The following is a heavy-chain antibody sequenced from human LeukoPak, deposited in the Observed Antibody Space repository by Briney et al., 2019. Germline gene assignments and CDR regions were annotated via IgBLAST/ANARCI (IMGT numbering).Heavy chain of an antibody. CDR2: IYSNGNT. J-gene: IGHJ4*02. D-gene: IGHD4-17*01. CDR1: GGFISSSGHY. CDR3: ARSATVTTGYFDY. V-gene: IGHV4-39*07. Sequence: PSETLSLTCSVSGGFISSSGHYWGWIRQSPEKGLDWIGSIYSNGNTYYNPSVKSRVTISVDTSKNQFSLKLTSVTAAETAVYYCARSATVTTGYFDYWGQGALVTVSS.